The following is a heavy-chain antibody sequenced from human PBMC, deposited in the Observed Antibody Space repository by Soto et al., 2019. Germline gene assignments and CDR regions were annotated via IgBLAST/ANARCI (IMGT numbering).Heavy chain of an antibody. CDR3: ARVLEAYSDGYYYNYYAMDV. CDR1: GFTFTRYW. CDR2: INTDGTTT. D-gene: IGHD2-21*01. J-gene: IGHJ6*02. V-gene: IGHV3-74*01. Sequence: PGGSLRLSCEASGFTFTRYWMHWVRQAPEKGLVWVSRINTDGTTTSYADSVKGRFTIPRDNAQNTLHLQMDSLRAEDTAVYYCARVLEAYSDGYYYNYYAMDVWGQGTTVTVSS.